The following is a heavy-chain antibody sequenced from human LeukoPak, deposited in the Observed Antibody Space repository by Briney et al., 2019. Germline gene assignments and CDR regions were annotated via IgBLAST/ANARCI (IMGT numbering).Heavy chain of an antibody. CDR2: MNPNSGNT. D-gene: IGHD2-2*01. V-gene: IGHV1-8*03. CDR1: GYTFTSYD. Sequence: GASVKVSCKASGYTFTSYDINWVRQATGQGLEWMGWMNPNSGNTGYAQKFQGRVTITRNTSISTAYMELSSLRSEDTAVYYCARGAACSSTSCYQANYYYYYMDVWGKGTTVTVSS. CDR3: ARGAACSSTSCYQANYYYYYMDV. J-gene: IGHJ6*03.